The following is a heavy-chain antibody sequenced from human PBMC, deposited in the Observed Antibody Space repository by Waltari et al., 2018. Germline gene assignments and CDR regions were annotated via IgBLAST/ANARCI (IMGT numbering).Heavy chain of an antibody. Sequence: QLQLQESGPGLVKPSETLSLTCTVSGGSISSSSYYWGWIRQPPGKGLEWIGSIYYSGSTYDNQSLKSRVTISVDTSKNQFSLKLSAVTAADTAVYYCARGRGWYFDLWGRGTLVTVSS. CDR3: ARGRGWYFDL. CDR2: IYYSGST. D-gene: IGHD3-10*01. V-gene: IGHV4-39*07. J-gene: IGHJ2*01. CDR1: GGSISSSSYY.